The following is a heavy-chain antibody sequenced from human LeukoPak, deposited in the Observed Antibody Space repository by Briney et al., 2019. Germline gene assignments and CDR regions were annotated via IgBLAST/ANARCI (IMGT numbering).Heavy chain of an antibody. CDR3: ARVGGRLGSYYFDY. V-gene: IGHV3-21*01. J-gene: IGHJ4*02. CDR1: GFTFSSYS. Sequence: PGGSLRLSCAAPGFTFSSYSMNWVRQAPGKGLEWVSSISSSSSYIYYADSVKGRFTISRDNAKNSLYLQMNSLRAEDTAVYYCARVGGRLGSYYFDYWGQGTLVTVSS. D-gene: IGHD1-26*01. CDR2: ISSSSSYI.